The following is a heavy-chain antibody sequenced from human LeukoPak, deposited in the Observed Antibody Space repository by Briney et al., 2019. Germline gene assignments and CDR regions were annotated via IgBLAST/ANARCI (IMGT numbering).Heavy chain of an antibody. Sequence: GGSLRLSCAASGFTFSSYWMHWVRQAPGKGLVWVSRINSDGRSASYADSVKGRFTISRDNAKNTLYLQMNSLRVEDTAVYYCARGRFGLSLDYWGQGTLVTVSS. V-gene: IGHV3-74*01. CDR3: ARGRFGLSLDY. CDR1: GFTFSSYW. J-gene: IGHJ4*02. CDR2: INSDGRSA. D-gene: IGHD3-16*01.